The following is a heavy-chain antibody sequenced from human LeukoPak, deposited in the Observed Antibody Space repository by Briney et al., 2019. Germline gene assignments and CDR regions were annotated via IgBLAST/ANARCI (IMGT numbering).Heavy chain of an antibody. V-gene: IGHV3-30*18. Sequence: GGSLRLSCAASGFTFRSFGMHWVRQAPGKGLEWVAVISYDDSNKYYADSVKGRFTISRDNSKNTLYLQMNSLRAEDTAMYYCAKGDLGFGELEIDYWGQGTVVTVSS. CDR3: AKGDLGFGELEIDY. D-gene: IGHD3-10*01. J-gene: IGHJ4*02. CDR2: ISYDDSNK. CDR1: GFTFRSFG.